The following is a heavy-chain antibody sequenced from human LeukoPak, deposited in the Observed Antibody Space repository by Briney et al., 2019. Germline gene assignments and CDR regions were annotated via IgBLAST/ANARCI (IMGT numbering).Heavy chain of an antibody. CDR1: GFTFSAYA. J-gene: IGHJ3*02. Sequence: GGSLRLSCAASGFTFSAYAMIWVRQAPGKGLEGVSATSGSGETTYYADSVEGRFTISRDNSKYTLYLQMNSLTAEDTAVYYCSKTFGEFSVTAFDIWGQGTMVTVSS. D-gene: IGHD3-10*01. CDR2: TSGSGETT. CDR3: SKTFGEFSVTAFDI. V-gene: IGHV3-23*01.